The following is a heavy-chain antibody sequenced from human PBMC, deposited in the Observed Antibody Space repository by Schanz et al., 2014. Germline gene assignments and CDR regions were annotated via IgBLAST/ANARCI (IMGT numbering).Heavy chain of an antibody. CDR1: GFKFTDYA. CDR2: IKQDGSEK. Sequence: EMQLLESGGGLAQPGGSLRLSCAASGFKFTDYAMTWVRQAPGKGLEWVANIKQDGSEKYYVDSVKGRFTISRDNAKNSLYLQMSSLKTEDTAVYYCVRLDVHDYWGQGTLVTVSA. J-gene: IGHJ4*02. D-gene: IGHD3-16*01. V-gene: IGHV3-7*03. CDR3: VRLDVHDY.